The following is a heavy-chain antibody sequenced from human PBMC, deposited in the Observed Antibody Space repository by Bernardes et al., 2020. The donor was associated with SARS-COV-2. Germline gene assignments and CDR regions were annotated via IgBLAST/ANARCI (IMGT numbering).Heavy chain of an antibody. CDR3: AGVGPTTLLGRIDY. CDR1: GGSISSSSYY. Sequence: SETLSLTCTVSGGSISSSSYYWGWIRQPPGTGLEWIGSIYYSGSTYYNPSLKSRVTISVDTSKNQFSLKLSSVTAADTAVYYCAGVGPTTLLGRIDYWGQGTLVTVSS. D-gene: IGHD1-26*01. J-gene: IGHJ4*02. V-gene: IGHV4-39*01. CDR2: IYYSGST.